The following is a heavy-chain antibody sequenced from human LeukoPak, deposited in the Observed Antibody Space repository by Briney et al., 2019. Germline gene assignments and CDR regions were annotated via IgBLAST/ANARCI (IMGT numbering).Heavy chain of an antibody. CDR2: ISSSGVTT. D-gene: IGHD1-26*01. CDR1: GFSVSNYA. J-gene: IGHJ3*02. V-gene: IGHV3-64*02. CDR3: AIAQVGATLGYAFDI. Sequence: PGGSLRLSCAVSGFSVSNYAMHWVRQAPGRGLEYVAVISSSGVTTYYVDSVKGRFTISRDNSWNTVYLQMGSLRAEDMAVYYCAIAQVGATLGYAFDIWGQGTMVTVSS.